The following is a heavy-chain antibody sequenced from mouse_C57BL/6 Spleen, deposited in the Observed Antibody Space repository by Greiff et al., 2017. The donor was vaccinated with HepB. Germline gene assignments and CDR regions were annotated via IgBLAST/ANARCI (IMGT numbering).Heavy chain of an antibody. CDR3: PRGHDGYRGYFDY. D-gene: IGHD2-3*01. J-gene: IGHJ2*01. CDR1: GYSITSGYY. V-gene: IGHV3-6*01. CDR2: ISYDGSN. Sequence: EVKLQESGPGLVKPSQSLSLTCSVTGYSITSGYYWNWIRQFPGNKLEWMGYISYDGSNNYNPSLKNRISITRDTSKNQFFLKLNSVTTEDTATYYCPRGHDGYRGYFDYWGQGTTLTVSS.